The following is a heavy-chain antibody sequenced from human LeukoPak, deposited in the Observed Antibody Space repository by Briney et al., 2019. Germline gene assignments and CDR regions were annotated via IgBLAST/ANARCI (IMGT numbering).Heavy chain of an antibody. J-gene: IGHJ4*02. V-gene: IGHV1-18*01. Sequence: GASVTVSCKASGYTFTSYGISWVRQAPGQGLEWMGWIIAYNGNTNYTQKLQGRVTMTTDTSTSTAYMELRSLRSDDTAVYYCAREPHLKAYSSGWWLHWGQGTLVTVSS. D-gene: IGHD6-19*01. CDR1: GYTFTSYG. CDR3: AREPHLKAYSSGWWLH. CDR2: IIAYNGNT.